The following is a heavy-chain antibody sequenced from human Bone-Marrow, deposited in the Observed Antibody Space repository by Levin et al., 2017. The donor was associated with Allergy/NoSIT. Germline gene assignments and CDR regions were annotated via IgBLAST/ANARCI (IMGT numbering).Heavy chain of an antibody. CDR1: GGSISGSSHY. V-gene: IGHV4-39*01. D-gene: IGHD6-19*01. CDR3: ARLGPSGWYQLGNY. J-gene: IGHJ4*02. Sequence: SETLSLTCTVSGGSISGSSHYWGWIRQPPGKGLEWIGSIYYSGATYYNPSLKSRGTISVDTSKNQFSLKLNSVTAADTAVYYCARLGPSGWYQLGNYWGQGMLVTVSS. CDR2: IYYSGAT.